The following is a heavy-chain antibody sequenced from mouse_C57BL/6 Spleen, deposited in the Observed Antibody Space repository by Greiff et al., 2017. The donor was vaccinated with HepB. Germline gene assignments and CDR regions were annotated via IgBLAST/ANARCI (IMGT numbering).Heavy chain of an antibody. CDR1: GYTFTSYW. J-gene: IGHJ3*01. V-gene: IGHV1-72*01. CDR3: ARRNYDYDGGYFAY. D-gene: IGHD2-4*01. Sequence: QVQLKQPGAELVKPGASVKLSCKASGYTFTSYWMHWVKQRPGRGLEWIGRIDPNSGGTKYNEKFKSKATLTVDKPSSTAYMQLSSLTSEDSAVYYCARRNYDYDGGYFAYWGQGTLVTVSA. CDR2: IDPNSGGT.